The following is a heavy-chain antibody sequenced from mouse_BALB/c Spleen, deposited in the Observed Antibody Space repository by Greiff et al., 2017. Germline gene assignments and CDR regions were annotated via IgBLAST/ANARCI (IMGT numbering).Heavy chain of an antibody. V-gene: IGHV3-6*02. CDR1: GYSITSGYY. CDR2: ISYDGSN. J-gene: IGHJ2*01. D-gene: IGHD1-1*01. Sequence: VQLKESGPGLVKPSQSLSLTCSVTGYSITSGYYWNWIRQFPGNQLEWMGYISYDGSNNYNPSLKNRISITRDTSKNQFFLKLNSVTTEDTATYYCASNYGSRYFDYWGQGTTLTVSS. CDR3: ASNYGSRYFDY.